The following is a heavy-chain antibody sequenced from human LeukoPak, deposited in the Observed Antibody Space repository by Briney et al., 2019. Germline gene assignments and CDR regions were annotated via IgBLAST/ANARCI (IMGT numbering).Heavy chain of an antibody. CDR1: GYTFTSYY. CDR3: ARAFESYYYDSSGSEHGDY. CDR2: INPSGGST. D-gene: IGHD3-22*01. J-gene: IGHJ4*02. V-gene: IGHV1-46*01. Sequence: ASVTVSCTASGYTFTSYYMHWVRQAPGQGLEWMGIINPSGGSTSYAQKFQGRVTMTRDTSTSTVYMELSSLRSEDTAVYYCARAFESYYYDSSGSEHGDYWGQGTLVTVSS.